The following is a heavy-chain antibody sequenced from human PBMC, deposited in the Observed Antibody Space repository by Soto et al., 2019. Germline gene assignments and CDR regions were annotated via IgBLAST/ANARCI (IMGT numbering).Heavy chain of an antibody. D-gene: IGHD6-6*01. Sequence: QVQLVQSGAEVKKPGSSVKVSCKASGGTFSSYAISWVRQAPGQGLEWMGGIIPIFGTANYAQKFQGRVTITADKATSTAYLELSILRSEDTAVYYFASEAYSSSSVCVDYCGQRTLVTVSA. CDR2: IIPIFGTA. CDR1: GGTFSSYA. CDR3: ASEAYSSSSVCVDY. J-gene: IGHJ4*02. V-gene: IGHV1-69*06.